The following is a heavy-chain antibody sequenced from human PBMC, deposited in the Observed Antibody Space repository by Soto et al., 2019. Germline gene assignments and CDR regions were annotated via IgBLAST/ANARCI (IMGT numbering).Heavy chain of an antibody. D-gene: IGHD2-21*02. V-gene: IGHV3-7*01. J-gene: IGHJ4*02. Sequence: EVQLVESGGGLVQPGGSLRLSRAVSGFTFGSYWMNWVRLIPGKGLEWVAYIKPDGSATYYVDSVKGRFTISRDNAKNSLYLQMNSLRVEDTSVYYCARAGYCGPGCYYYFDYWGQGTLVTVSS. CDR2: IKPDGSAT. CDR1: GFTFGSYW. CDR3: ARAGYCGPGCYYYFDY.